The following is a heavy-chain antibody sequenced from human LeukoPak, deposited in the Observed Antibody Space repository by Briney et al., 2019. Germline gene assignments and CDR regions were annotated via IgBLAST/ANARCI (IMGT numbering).Heavy chain of an antibody. V-gene: IGHV1-2*02. CDR3: ARDVKYCSGGSCPPGYFDY. D-gene: IGHD2-15*01. Sequence: ASVKVSCKASGYSFTGYFIHWVRQAPGQGPEWMGWINPNSGGTNYAQKFQGRVTMTRDTSISTAYMELSRLRSDDTAVYYCARDVKYCSGGSCPPGYFDYWGQGTLVTVSS. J-gene: IGHJ4*02. CDR2: INPNSGGT. CDR1: GYSFTGYF.